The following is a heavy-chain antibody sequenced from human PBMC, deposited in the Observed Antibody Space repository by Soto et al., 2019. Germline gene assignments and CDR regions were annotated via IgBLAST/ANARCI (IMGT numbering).Heavy chain of an antibody. Sequence: AASVKVSCKASGFTFTSSAVQWVRQARGQRLEWIGWIVVGSGNTNYAQKFQERVTITRDMSTSTAYMELSSLRSEDTAVYYCAADRALEWLLPPPHRGSDYYYYGMDVWGQGTTVTVSS. J-gene: IGHJ6*02. CDR1: GFTFTSSA. CDR3: AADRALEWLLPPPHRGSDYYYYGMDV. V-gene: IGHV1-58*01. CDR2: IVVGSGNT. D-gene: IGHD3-3*01.